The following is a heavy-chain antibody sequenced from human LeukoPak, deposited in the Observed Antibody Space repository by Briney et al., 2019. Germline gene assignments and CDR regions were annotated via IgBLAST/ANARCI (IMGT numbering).Heavy chain of an antibody. CDR1: GSTFSSYW. Sequence: GGSLRLSCAASGSTFSSYWMPWVRQAPGKGLVWVSRINSDGSTTTYADSVKGRFTISRDNAKNTLYLQMNSLRAEDTAVYYCARGYSGSYRVDYWGQGTLVTVSS. CDR2: INSDGSTT. V-gene: IGHV3-74*01. D-gene: IGHD1-26*01. CDR3: ARGYSGSYRVDY. J-gene: IGHJ4*02.